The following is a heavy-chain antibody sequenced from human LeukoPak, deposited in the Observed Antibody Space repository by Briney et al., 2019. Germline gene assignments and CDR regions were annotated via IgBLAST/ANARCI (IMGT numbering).Heavy chain of an antibody. CDR2: IYPGDSDT. CDR3: ARGGPYYYDSSPSSFDY. J-gene: IGHJ4*02. Sequence: GESLKISCKGSGYSFTSYWIGWVRQMPGKGLEWMGIIYPGDSDTRYSPSFQGQVTISADKSISTAYLQWSSLKASDTAMYYCARGGPYYYDSSPSSFDYWGQGTLVTVSS. CDR1: GYSFTSYW. D-gene: IGHD3-22*01. V-gene: IGHV5-51*01.